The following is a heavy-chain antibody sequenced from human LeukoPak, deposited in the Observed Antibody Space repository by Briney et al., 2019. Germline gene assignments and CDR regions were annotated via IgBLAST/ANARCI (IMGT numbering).Heavy chain of an antibody. J-gene: IGHJ4*02. Sequence: SETLSLTCAVSGGSISSSNWWSWVRQPPGKGLEWIGEIYHSGSTNYNPSLKSRVTISVDKSKTQFSLKLSSVTAADTAVYYCAIDRYGSGTAFDYWGQGTLVTVSS. CDR2: IYHSGST. D-gene: IGHD3-10*01. V-gene: IGHV4-4*02. CDR3: AIDRYGSGTAFDY. CDR1: GGSISSSNW.